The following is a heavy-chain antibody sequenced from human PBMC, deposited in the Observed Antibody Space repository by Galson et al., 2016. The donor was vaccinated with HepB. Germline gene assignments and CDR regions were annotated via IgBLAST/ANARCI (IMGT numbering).Heavy chain of an antibody. CDR2: ISYDGRDK. J-gene: IGHJ4*02. CDR3: AKDMDIAAAGYYFDY. D-gene: IGHD6-13*01. Sequence: SLRLSCAASGFTFSSHGMHWVRQAPGKGLEWVAVISYDGRDKYHADSVKGRFTISRDNSKNTLYLQMNSLRAEDTAVYYCAKDMDIAAAGYYFDYWGQGTLVTVSS. V-gene: IGHV3-30*18. CDR1: GFTFSSHG.